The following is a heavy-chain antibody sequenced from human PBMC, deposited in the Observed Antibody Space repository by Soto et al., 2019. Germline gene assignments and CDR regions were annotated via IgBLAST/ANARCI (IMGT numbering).Heavy chain of an antibody. Sequence: FWGWIRQPPGRGLEWSGTVYYTGSTYYNPSLKSRVTISVDTSKNQFSLKLSSVTAADTTVYYCARVSVYGMDAWGRWPTVT. CDR3: ARVSVYGMDA. V-gene: IGHV4-38-2*02. J-gene: IGHJ6*02. CDR1: F. CDR2: VYYTGST.